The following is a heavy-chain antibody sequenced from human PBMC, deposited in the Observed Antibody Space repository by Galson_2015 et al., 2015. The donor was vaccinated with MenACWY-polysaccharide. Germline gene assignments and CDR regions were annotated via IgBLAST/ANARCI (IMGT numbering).Heavy chain of an antibody. CDR2: IKEDGSEK. CDR3: ATSRGYDTFDR. J-gene: IGHJ5*02. D-gene: IGHD2-2*01. V-gene: IGHV3-7*03. CDR1: GFTFSSYW. Sequence: SLRLSCAASGFTFSSYWMSWVRQAPGKGLEWVADIKEDGSEKYYVDSVKGRFTSSRDNAKNSLYLQMNSLRAEDTAIYYCATSRGYDTFDRWGQGALVIVSS.